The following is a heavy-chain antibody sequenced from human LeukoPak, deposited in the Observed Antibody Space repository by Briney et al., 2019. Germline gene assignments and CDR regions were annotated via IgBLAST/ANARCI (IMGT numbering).Heavy chain of an antibody. CDR3: AKDMTAGSGSYYWSPDY. V-gene: IGHV3-9*01. Sequence: PGRSLRLSCAASGFTFDDYAMHWVRQAPGKGLAWVSGISWNSGSIGYADSVKGRFTISRDNAKNSLYLQMNSLRAEDTALYYCAKDMTAGSGSYYWSPDYWGQGTLVTVSS. J-gene: IGHJ4*02. CDR2: ISWNSGSI. CDR1: GFTFDDYA. D-gene: IGHD3-10*01.